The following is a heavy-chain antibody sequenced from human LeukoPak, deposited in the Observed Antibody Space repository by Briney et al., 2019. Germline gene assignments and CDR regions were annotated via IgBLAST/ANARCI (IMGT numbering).Heavy chain of an antibody. Sequence: PGRSLRLSCAASGFTFSSYGMHWVRQAPGKGLEWVAVISYDGSNKYYADSVKGRFTISRDNSKNTLYLQMNSLRAEDTAVYYCAKPAVASKRGSYYFDYWGQGTLVTVSS. CDR1: GFTFSSYG. J-gene: IGHJ4*02. D-gene: IGHD6-19*01. CDR3: AKPAVASKRGSYYFDY. V-gene: IGHV3-30*18. CDR2: ISYDGSNK.